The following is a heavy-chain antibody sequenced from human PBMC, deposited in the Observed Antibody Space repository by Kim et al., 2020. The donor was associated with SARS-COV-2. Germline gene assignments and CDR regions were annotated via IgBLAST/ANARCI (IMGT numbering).Heavy chain of an antibody. CDR3: SRSGGWEADFDY. CDR1: GFQFGDYS. J-gene: IGHJ4*02. V-gene: IGHV3-49*03. CDR2: IRSNKYGGTT. D-gene: IGHD1-26*01. Sequence: GGSLRLSCKTSGFQFGDYSVTWFRQAPGKGLDWVGFIRSNKYGGTTEYAASVEGRFTMSRDDSKSTAYREMSSLKTEDTAVYFCSRSGGWEADFDYWGQGTRVTVSS.